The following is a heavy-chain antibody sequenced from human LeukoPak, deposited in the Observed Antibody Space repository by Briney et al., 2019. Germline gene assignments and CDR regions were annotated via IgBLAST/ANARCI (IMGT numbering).Heavy chain of an antibody. Sequence: PSETLSLTCAVYGGSFSGYDWSWIRQPPGKGLEWIGQINHSGSTNYNPSLKSRVTISIDTSKNQFSLKLSSVTAADTAVYYCARERPSYYDILTGYYPRSLPYYFDYWGQGTLVTVSS. D-gene: IGHD3-9*01. CDR3: ARERPSYYDILTGYYPRSLPYYFDY. CDR1: GGSFSGYD. J-gene: IGHJ4*02. CDR2: INHSGST. V-gene: IGHV4-34*01.